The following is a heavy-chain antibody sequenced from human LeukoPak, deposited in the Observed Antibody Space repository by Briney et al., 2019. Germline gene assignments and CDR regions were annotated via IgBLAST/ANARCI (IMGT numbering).Heavy chain of an antibody. V-gene: IGHV1-2*02. CDR2: INPNSGGT. CDR1: GYIFTGYY. Sequence: ASVKVSCKASGYIFTGYYIHWVRQAPGQGLEWMGWINPNSGGTNYAQKFQGRVTMTRDTSISTAYMELSRLRSDDTAVYYCARDGGYYYDSSGYYEGFDPWGQGTLVTVSS. D-gene: IGHD3-22*01. J-gene: IGHJ5*02. CDR3: ARDGGYYYDSSGYYEGFDP.